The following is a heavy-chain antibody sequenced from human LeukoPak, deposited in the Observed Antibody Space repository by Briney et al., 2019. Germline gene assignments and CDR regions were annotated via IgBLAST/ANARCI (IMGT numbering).Heavy chain of an antibody. CDR1: GASLTRYH. J-gene: IGHJ3*02. V-gene: IGHV4-59*01. D-gene: IGHD3-16*01. CDR2: ISYSGTT. Sequence: SETLSLTSTVSGASLTRYHWTWIRQSPGKGLEWIGYISYSGTTDYNPSLKSRVTISGDTAKTHFSLRLTSVTAADTAVYFCARVGAPWGAFDIWGPGTMVIVSS. CDR3: ARVGAPWGAFDI.